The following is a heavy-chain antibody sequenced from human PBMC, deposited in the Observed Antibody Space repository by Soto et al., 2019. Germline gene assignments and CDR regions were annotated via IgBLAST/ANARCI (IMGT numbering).Heavy chain of an antibody. D-gene: IGHD1-26*01. CDR2: INPKTAAT. CDR3: ARIKWGLNYYNGMDV. J-gene: IGHJ6*02. CDR1: GYSFSDYF. Sequence: QVQLVQSGAEVKKSGASVKVSCKPSGYSFSDYFIQWVRQAPGQGLEWVAWINPKTAATNYAKKFQGRVSLTWDTSSTTAYVELTRLRPDDTAVYYCARIKWGLNYYNGMDVWGQGTTGIVSS. V-gene: IGHV1-2*02.